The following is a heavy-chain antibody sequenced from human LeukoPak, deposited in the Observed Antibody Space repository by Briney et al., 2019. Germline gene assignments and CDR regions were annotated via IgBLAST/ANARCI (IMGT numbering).Heavy chain of an antibody. D-gene: IGHD3-10*01. CDR1: GFNFNTYW. V-gene: IGHV3-7*01. CDR2: IKQDGSDK. CDR3: ARGRDDGSVSFYSDFDY. J-gene: IGHJ4*02. Sequence: GGSLRLSCAASGFNFNTYWMSWVRQAPGKGLEWVANIKQDGSDKNYVDSVKGRFTISRDNAKNSVYLQMNYLRVEDTAVYYCARGRDDGSVSFYSDFDYWGQGALVTVSS.